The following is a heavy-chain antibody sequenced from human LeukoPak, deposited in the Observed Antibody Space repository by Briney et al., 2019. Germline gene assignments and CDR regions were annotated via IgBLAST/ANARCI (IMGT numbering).Heavy chain of an antibody. Sequence: ASVKVSCKASGYTFTSYYMHWVRQAPGQGLEWMGWINPNSGGTNYAQKFQGRVTMTRDTSISTAYMELSRLRSDDTAVYYCARETGAYGGLDYWGQGTLVTVSS. CDR1: GYTFTSYY. CDR3: ARETGAYGGLDY. V-gene: IGHV1-2*02. CDR2: INPNSGGT. J-gene: IGHJ4*02. D-gene: IGHD4-23*01.